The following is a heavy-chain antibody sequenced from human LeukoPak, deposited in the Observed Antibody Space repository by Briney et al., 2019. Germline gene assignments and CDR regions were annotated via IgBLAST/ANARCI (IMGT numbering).Heavy chain of an antibody. CDR1: GYSISSGYY. D-gene: IGHD3-22*01. CDR3: ARAYYDSSGYRYFDY. CDR2: IYHSGST. J-gene: IGHJ4*02. V-gene: IGHV4-38-2*02. Sequence: SETLSLTCTVSGYSISSGYYWGWIRQPPGKGLEWIGSIYHSGSTYYNPSLKSRITISVDTSKNKFSLKLSSVTAADTAVYYCARAYYDSSGYRYFDYWGQGTLVTVSS.